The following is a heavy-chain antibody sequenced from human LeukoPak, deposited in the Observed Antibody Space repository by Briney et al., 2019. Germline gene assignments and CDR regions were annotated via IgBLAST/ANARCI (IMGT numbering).Heavy chain of an antibody. V-gene: IGHV3-23*01. D-gene: IGHD3-22*01. CDR3: AKDRDSSGYYYLV. CDR2: LSGSGEST. J-gene: IGHJ4*02. Sequence: GGSLRLSCAASGFTFNNYAMSWVRQAPGKGLEWVSSLSGSGESTYYVDSVKGRFTISRDNSKNTLYLQMNSLRAEDTAVYYCAKDRDSSGYYYLVWGQGTLVTVSS. CDR1: GFTFNNYA.